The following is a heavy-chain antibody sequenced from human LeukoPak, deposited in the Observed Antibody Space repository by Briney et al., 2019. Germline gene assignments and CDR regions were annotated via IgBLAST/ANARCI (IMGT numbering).Heavy chain of an antibody. CDR3: AKWGSVYYYDSSANWEAFDI. CDR1: GFKFDDYA. D-gene: IGHD3-22*01. V-gene: IGHV3-9*01. J-gene: IGHJ3*02. CDR2: ISWSGGRI. Sequence: GGSLRLSCAASGFKFDDYAMHWVRQGPGKGLEWVSGISWSGGRICYVDSVQGRFTISRDDAKNSLYLQMNSLRAEDTALYYCAKWGSVYYYDSSANWEAFDIWGQGTMVTVSS.